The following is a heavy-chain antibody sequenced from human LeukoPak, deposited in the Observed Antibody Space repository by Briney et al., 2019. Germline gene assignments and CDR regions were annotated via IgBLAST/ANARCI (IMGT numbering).Heavy chain of an antibody. J-gene: IGHJ4*02. Sequence: SETLSLTCTVSGGSISSRSYYWGWIRQPPGKGLEWIGYIYYSGSTYYNPSLKSRVTISVDTSKNQFSLKLSSVTAADTAVYYCARVWGWLRKGFDYWGQGTLVTVSS. V-gene: IGHV4-30-4*08. CDR2: IYYSGST. D-gene: IGHD5-12*01. CDR1: GGSISSRSYY. CDR3: ARVWGWLRKGFDY.